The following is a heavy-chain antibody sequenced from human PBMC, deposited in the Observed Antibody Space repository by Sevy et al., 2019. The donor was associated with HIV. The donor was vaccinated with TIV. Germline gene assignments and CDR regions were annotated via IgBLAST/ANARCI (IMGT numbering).Heavy chain of an antibody. Sequence: SETLSLTCAVYGGSFSGYYWSWIRQPPGKGLEWIGEINHSGSTNYNPSLKSRVTISVDTSKNQFSLKLSSVTAADTAVYYCARVGCSGGSCYSGAYYMDVWGKGTTVTVSS. J-gene: IGHJ6*03. D-gene: IGHD2-15*01. CDR1: GGSFSGYY. CDR3: ARVGCSGGSCYSGAYYMDV. CDR2: INHSGST. V-gene: IGHV4-34*01.